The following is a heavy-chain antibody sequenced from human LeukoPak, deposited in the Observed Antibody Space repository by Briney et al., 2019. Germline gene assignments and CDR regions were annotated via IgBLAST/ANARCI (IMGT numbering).Heavy chain of an antibody. CDR2: INPTSGDT. CDR3: ARGDGDGPARRAFDI. D-gene: IGHD7-27*01. V-gene: IGHV1-2*02. Sequence: GASVNVSCKASGYTFTGYYMHWVRQAPGQGLEWMGWINPTSGDTNYVQKFQGRVIMTRDTAISTAYMGLSGVRSDDTAVYYCARGDGDGPARRAFDIWGQGTMVTVSS. J-gene: IGHJ3*02. CDR1: GYTFTGYY.